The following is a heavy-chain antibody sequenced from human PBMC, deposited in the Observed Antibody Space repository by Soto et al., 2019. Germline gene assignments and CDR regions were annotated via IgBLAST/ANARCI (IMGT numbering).Heavy chain of an antibody. CDR3: AKEVELGAYNWFDP. D-gene: IGHD1-26*01. J-gene: IGHJ5*02. CDR1: GDSVSSNSAA. V-gene: IGHV6-1*01. CDR2: TYYRSKWYN. Sequence: SQTLSLTCAISGDSVSSNSAAWNWIRQSPSRGLEWLGRTYYRSKWYNDYAVSVKSRITVNPDTSKNQLSLQLNSVTPEDTAVYYCAKEVELGAYNWFDPWGQGTLVTVSS.